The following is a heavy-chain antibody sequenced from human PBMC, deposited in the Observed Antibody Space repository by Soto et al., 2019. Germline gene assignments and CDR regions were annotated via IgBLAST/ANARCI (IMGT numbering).Heavy chain of an antibody. V-gene: IGHV4-34*01. J-gene: IGHJ4*02. Sequence: PSETLSLTCDVYGGSFSDYYWSWIRQTPGKGLEWIGEINQSGSTSYNPSLKSRVTMSLDTSQNQFSLKLSSVTAADSGVYYCVRGGIAACLGYWGQGALVTVSS. CDR3: VRGGIAACLGY. CDR2: INQSGST. D-gene: IGHD6-6*01. CDR1: GGSFSDYY.